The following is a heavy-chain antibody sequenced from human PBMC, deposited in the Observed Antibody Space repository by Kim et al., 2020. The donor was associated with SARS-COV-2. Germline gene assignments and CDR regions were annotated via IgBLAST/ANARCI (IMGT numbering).Heavy chain of an antibody. CDR2: INAANDKT. Sequence: ASVKVSCKASGYTFKSYPIHWLRQAPGQRLEWMGWINAANDKTQYSQKFQGRVTITRDTSANTAYMDLRSLTSEDTVVYYCARDMNPTVYDYWGQGTLVT. V-gene: IGHV1-3*01. CDR1: GYTFKSYP. J-gene: IGHJ4*02. CDR3: ARDMNPTVYDY. D-gene: IGHD4-4*01.